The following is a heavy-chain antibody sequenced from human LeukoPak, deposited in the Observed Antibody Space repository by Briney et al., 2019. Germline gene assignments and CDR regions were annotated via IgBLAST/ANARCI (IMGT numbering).Heavy chain of an antibody. CDR2: ISAYNGNT. CDR1: GYTFTSYG. D-gene: IGHD2-2*01. Sequence: EASVKVSCTASGYTFTSYGISWVRQAPGQGLEWMGWISAYNGNTNYAQKLQGRVTMTTDTSTSTAYMELRSLRSDDTAVYYCARAQYQLPSHWYFDLWGRGTLVTVSS. CDR3: ARAQYQLPSHWYFDL. J-gene: IGHJ2*01. V-gene: IGHV1-18*01.